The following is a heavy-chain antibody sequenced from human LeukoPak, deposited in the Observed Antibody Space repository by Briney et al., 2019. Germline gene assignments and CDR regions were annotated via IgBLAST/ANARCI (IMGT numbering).Heavy chain of an antibody. CDR1: GYTFTSYD. V-gene: IGHV1-8*01. CDR3: ATAASLYYYDSSGYYQY. D-gene: IGHD3-22*01. Sequence: ASVKVSCKASGYTFTSYDITWVRQATGQGLEWMGWMNPNSGNTGYAQKFQGRVTMTRNTSISTAYMELSSLRSEDTAVYYCATAASLYYYDSSGYYQYWGQGTLVTVSS. CDR2: MNPNSGNT. J-gene: IGHJ4*02.